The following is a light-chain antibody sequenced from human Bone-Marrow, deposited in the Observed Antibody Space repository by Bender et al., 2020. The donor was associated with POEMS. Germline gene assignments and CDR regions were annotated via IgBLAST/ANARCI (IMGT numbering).Light chain of an antibody. V-gene: IGLV2-23*02. CDR2: QVA. CDR3: CSYAGHRTLV. Sequence: QSVLTQPASVSGSPGQSISISCTGTGSDIGNYNLVSWYQQFPGKAPKLMIYQVAKRPSGVSHRFSGSKSGNTATLTSSGLQTEDEADYYCCSYAGHRTLVFGGGTRVTV. CDR1: GSDIGNYNL. J-gene: IGLJ3*02.